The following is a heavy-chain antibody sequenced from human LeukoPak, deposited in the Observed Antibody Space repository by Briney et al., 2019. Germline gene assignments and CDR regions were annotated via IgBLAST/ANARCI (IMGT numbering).Heavy chain of an antibody. V-gene: IGHV3-23*01. Sequence: GGSLRLSCAASGFTFSSYAMSWVRQAPGKGLEWVSAISGSDGSTFYADSVKGRFTISRDNSKNTLYLRMNSLRAEDTAAYYCAKVKPTVTTNYFDYWGQGTLVTVSS. D-gene: IGHD4-17*01. CDR2: ISGSDGST. J-gene: IGHJ4*02. CDR1: GFTFSSYA. CDR3: AKVKPTVTTNYFDY.